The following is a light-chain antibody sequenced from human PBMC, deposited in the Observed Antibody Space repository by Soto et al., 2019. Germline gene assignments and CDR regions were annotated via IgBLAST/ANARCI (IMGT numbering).Light chain of an antibody. CDR3: QLWDSNSDHVV. CDR1: NIGRES. Sequence: SYELTQPPSVSVAPGQTARITCGGTNIGRESVHWYQQKPGQAPVVVVYDDRDLPSVIPERVSGSNSGNTAALTISRVEAGDEADDYWQLWDSNSDHVVFCGGTTLTVL. J-gene: IGLJ2*01. CDR2: DDR. V-gene: IGLV3-21*02.